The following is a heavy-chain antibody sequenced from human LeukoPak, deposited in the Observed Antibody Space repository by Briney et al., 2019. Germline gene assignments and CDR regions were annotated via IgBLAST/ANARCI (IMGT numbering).Heavy chain of an antibody. CDR2: ISSSSLYI. CDR3: ARERQWLTHAFDI. J-gene: IGHJ3*02. CDR1: GFTLSSYS. Sequence: GGSLRLSCAVSGFTLSSYSMKWVRQAPGKGLEWVSSISSSSLYIYYGDSVKGRFTISRDNAKNTLDLQMNSLRAEDTAVYYCARERQWLTHAFDIWGQGTMVTVSS. D-gene: IGHD6-19*01. V-gene: IGHV3-21*01.